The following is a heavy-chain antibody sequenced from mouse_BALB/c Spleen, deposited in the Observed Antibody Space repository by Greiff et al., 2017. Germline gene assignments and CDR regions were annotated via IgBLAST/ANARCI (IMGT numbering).Heavy chain of an antibody. CDR2: IDPENGNT. CDR3: ANYRSSFAY. D-gene: IGHD2-14*01. Sequence: DVQLQESGAELVRPGALVKLSCKASGFNIKDYYMHWVKQRPEQGLEWIGWIDPENGNTIYDPKFQGKASITADTSSNTAYLQLSSLTSEDTAVYYCANYRSSFAYWGQGTLVTVSA. J-gene: IGHJ3*01. CDR1: GFNIKDYY. V-gene: IGHV14-1*02.